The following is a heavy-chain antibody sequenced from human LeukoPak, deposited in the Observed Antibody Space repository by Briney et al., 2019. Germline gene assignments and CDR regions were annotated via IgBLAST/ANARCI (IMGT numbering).Heavy chain of an antibody. CDR2: IYYSGST. V-gene: IGHV4-31*03. CDR3: AREHSSGYKYPDY. J-gene: IGHJ4*02. D-gene: IGHD3-22*01. CDR1: GGSISSGGYY. Sequence: SETLSLTCTVSGGSISSGGYYWSWIRQHPGKGLEWIGYIYYSGSTYYNPSLESRVTISVDTSKNQFSLKLSSVTAADTAVYYCAREHSSGYKYPDYWGQGTLVTVSS.